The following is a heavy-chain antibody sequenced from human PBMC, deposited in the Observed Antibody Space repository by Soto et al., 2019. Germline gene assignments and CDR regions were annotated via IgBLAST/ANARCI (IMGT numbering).Heavy chain of an antibody. Sequence: GGSLRLSCAASGFTFSSYGMHWVRQAPGKGLEWVAVTSFDGSNKYYADSVKGRFTISRDNFKNTLYLQMNSLRAEDTAVYYCAKGDIAAEVNYYYYYYMDVWGKGTTVTVSS. V-gene: IGHV3-30*18. CDR2: TSFDGSNK. J-gene: IGHJ6*03. CDR3: AKGDIAAEVNYYYYYYMDV. CDR1: GFTFSSYG. D-gene: IGHD6-13*01.